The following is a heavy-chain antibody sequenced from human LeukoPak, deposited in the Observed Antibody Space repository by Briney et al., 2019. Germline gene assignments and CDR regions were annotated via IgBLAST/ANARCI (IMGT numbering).Heavy chain of an antibody. D-gene: IGHD3-3*01. CDR1: GFTFSNAW. CDR2: IKSKTDGGTT. Sequence: GGSLRLSCAASGFTFSNAWMNWVRQAPGKGLEWVGRIKSKTDGGTTDYAAPVKGRFTISRDDSKNTLYLQMNSLKTEDTAVYYCTTLFGVVTGLIVDYWGQGTLVTVSS. J-gene: IGHJ4*02. CDR3: TTLFGVVTGLIVDY. V-gene: IGHV3-15*07.